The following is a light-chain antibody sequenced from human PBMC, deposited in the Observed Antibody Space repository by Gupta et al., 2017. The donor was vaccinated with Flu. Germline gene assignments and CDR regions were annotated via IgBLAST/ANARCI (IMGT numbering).Light chain of an antibody. CDR2: LEGSGND. CDR3: ETCDTNTRV. Sequence: SGHITYVIAWHRQHPGKAPRYLMKLEGSGNDNKGSGVPDCFSGSSSGADRYLTISNFQSDDESDYYCETCDTNTRVFGGGTKLSVL. V-gene: IGLV4-60*03. J-gene: IGLJ3*02. CDR1: SGHITYV.